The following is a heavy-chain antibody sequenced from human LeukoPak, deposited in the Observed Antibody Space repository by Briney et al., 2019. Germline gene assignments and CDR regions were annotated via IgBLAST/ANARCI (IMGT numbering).Heavy chain of an antibody. Sequence: GASVKVSCKASGYTFTSYGISWERQAPGQGLEWMGWISAYNGNTNYAQKLQGRVTMTTDTSTSTAYMELRSLRSDDTAVYYCARDSGIVGATQAFDIWGQGTMVTVSS. CDR1: GYTFTSYG. D-gene: IGHD1-26*01. J-gene: IGHJ3*02. CDR2: ISAYNGNT. CDR3: ARDSGIVGATQAFDI. V-gene: IGHV1-18*01.